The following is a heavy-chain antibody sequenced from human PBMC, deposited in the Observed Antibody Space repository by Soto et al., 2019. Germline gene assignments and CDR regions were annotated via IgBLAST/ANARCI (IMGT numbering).Heavy chain of an antibody. Sequence: QVQLQQWGAGLLKPSETLSLTCAVYGGSFSGYYWSWIRQPPGKGLEWIGEINHSGSTNYNPSLKSRVTISVDTSKNQFSLKLSSVTAADTAVYYCARGHVRRRYGGNPVYFDYWGQGTLVTVSS. V-gene: IGHV4-34*01. J-gene: IGHJ4*02. CDR3: ARGHVRRRYGGNPVYFDY. D-gene: IGHD2-15*01. CDR2: INHSGST. CDR1: GGSFSGYY.